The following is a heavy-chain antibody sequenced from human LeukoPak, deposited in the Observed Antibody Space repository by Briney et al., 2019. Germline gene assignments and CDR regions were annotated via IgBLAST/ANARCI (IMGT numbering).Heavy chain of an antibody. CDR2: IIPIFGTP. D-gene: IGHD3-22*01. V-gene: IGHV1-69*13. Sequence: SVKVSCKASGGTFSRYEISWVRQAPGQGLEWMGGIIPIFGTPNYAQKFQGRVTITADESTSTAYMELSSLRSEDTAVYYCAREAPYYYDSSGYYFDYWGQGTLVTVSS. J-gene: IGHJ4*02. CDR1: GGTFSRYE. CDR3: AREAPYYYDSSGYYFDY.